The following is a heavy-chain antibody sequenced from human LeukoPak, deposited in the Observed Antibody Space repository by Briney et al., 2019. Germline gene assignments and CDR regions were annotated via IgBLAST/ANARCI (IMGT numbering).Heavy chain of an antibody. D-gene: IGHD1-26*01. CDR3: ARGPAANSGNYYAGDY. Sequence: GGSLRLSCAASGFTFSNYNMNWVRQAPGKGLEWVSYITLSSSTIYYADSVKGRFTISRDNAKNSLYLQMHSLRAEDTAVYYCARGPAANSGNYYAGDYWGQGTLVTVSS. CDR1: GFTFSNYN. V-gene: IGHV3-48*01. CDR2: ITLSSSTI. J-gene: IGHJ4*02.